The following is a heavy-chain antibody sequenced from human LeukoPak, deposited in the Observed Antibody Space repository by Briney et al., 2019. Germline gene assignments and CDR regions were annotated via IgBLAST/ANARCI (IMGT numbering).Heavy chain of an antibody. CDR1: GGSFSGYY. CDR3: ARGATPTYYDFWSGLDY. Sequence: SETLSLTCAVYGGSFSGYYWSWIRQPPGKGLEWIGEINHSGSTNYNPSLKSRVTISVDTFKNQFSLKLSSVTAADTAVYYCARGATPTYYDFWSGLDYWGQGTLVTVSS. J-gene: IGHJ4*02. D-gene: IGHD3-3*01. V-gene: IGHV4-34*01. CDR2: INHSGST.